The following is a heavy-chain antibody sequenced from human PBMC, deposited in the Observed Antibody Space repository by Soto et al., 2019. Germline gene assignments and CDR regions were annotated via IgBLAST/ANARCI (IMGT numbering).Heavy chain of an antibody. CDR1: GYTFTSYY. V-gene: IGHV1-46*01. Sequence: QVQLVQSGAEVKKPGASMKVSCKASGYTFTSYYMHWVRQAPGQGLEWMGVINPSGGSTSYAQKSQGRVTMTRDTSTSTVYMELSSLRSGDTAVYYCARSRLMVYDAFDIWGQGTMVTVSS. CDR3: ARSRLMVYDAFDI. J-gene: IGHJ3*02. D-gene: IGHD2-8*01. CDR2: INPSGGST.